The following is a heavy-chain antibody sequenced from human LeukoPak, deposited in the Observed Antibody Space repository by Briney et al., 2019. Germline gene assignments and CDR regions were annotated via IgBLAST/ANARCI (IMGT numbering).Heavy chain of an antibody. Sequence: GASVTVSFKASGGTFSSYAISWVRQAPGQGLEWMGGIIPIFGTAHYAQKFQGRVMITADKTTSTTYMELSSLKSEDTAVDYCAIVKSPPGWTGCYYYYGMDVWGKGTTVTVSS. V-gene: IGHV1-69*06. CDR3: AIVKSPPGWTGCYYYYGMDV. CDR2: IIPIFGTA. CDR1: GGTFSSYA. D-gene: IGHD1-14*01. J-gene: IGHJ6*04.